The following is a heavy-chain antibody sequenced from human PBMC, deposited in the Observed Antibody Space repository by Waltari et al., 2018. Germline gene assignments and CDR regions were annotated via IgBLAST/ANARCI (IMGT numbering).Heavy chain of an antibody. CDR1: GGATSTRSYY. CDR3: ARHWKRNGYRFDP. CDR2: IYYTGTT. D-gene: IGHD5-12*01. Sequence: QLQLQESGPGLMHPSVTLSLTYTVAGGATSTRSYYWGWIRQSPGKGLEWIASIYYTGTTYYNPTLESRVTISGDTSKNQFSLRLSSVTAADTAVYYCARHWKRNGYRFDPWGQGTLVTVSS. J-gene: IGHJ5*02. V-gene: IGHV4-39*01.